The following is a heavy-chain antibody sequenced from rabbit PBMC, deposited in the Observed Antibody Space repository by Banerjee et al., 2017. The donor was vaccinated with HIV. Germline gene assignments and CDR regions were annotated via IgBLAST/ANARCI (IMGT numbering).Heavy chain of an antibody. CDR2: IYTSTGGS. CDR1: GFSFSGRYY. D-gene: IGHD8-1*01. J-gene: IGHJ4*01. V-gene: IGHV1S45*01. CDR3: ARSGSNYSLFNL. Sequence: QQQLEESGGGLVKPGGTLTLTCTASGFSFSGRYYMCWVRQAPGKGLEWIACIYTSTGGSYYASWAKGRFTISKTSSTTVTLQMTSLTAADTATYFCARSGSNYSLFNLWGQGTLVTVS.